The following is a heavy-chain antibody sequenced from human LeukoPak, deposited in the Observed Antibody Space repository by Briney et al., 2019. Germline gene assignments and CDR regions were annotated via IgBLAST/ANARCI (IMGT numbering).Heavy chain of an antibody. CDR3: TTDPSTVPVTTADGVGDAFDI. CDR1: GFTFSNAW. Sequence: PGGSLRLSCAASGFTFSNAWMSWVRQAPGKGLEWVGRIKSKTDGGTTDYAAPVKGRFTISRDDSKNTLYLQLNSLKTEDTAVYYCTTDPSTVPVTTADGVGDAFDIWGQGTMVTVSS. D-gene: IGHD4-17*01. CDR2: IKSKTDGGTT. J-gene: IGHJ3*02. V-gene: IGHV3-15*01.